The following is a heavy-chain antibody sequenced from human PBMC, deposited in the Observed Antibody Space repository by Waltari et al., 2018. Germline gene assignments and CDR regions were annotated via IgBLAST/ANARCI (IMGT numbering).Heavy chain of an antibody. CDR3: AHVAAAGSDFYYYGMDV. CDR2: IYYSGST. V-gene: IGHV4-39*01. Sequence: QLQLQESGPGLVKPSATLSLTCTVPGGPLSSRSYYWGWIRAPPGKGLEWIGSIYYSGSTSYNPSLKSRVTISVDTSKNQFSLKLSSVTAADTAVYYCAHVAAAGSDFYYYGMDVWGQGTTVTVSS. CDR1: GGPLSSRSYY. D-gene: IGHD6-13*01. J-gene: IGHJ6*02.